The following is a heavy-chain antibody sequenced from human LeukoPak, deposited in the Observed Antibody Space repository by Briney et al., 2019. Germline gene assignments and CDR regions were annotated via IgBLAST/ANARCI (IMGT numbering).Heavy chain of an antibody. Sequence: ASVKVSCKASGYTFTSYGISWVRQAPGQGLEWMGWISTNNGYTKYAQKLQDRVTMTTDTSTTTAYLELTRLTSDDTAGYYCARDEHYYGSGTYYRRATTFDIWGQGTMVTVSS. CDR1: GYTFTSYG. D-gene: IGHD3-10*01. V-gene: IGHV1-18*04. CDR2: ISTNNGYT. CDR3: ARDEHYYGSGTYYRRATTFDI. J-gene: IGHJ3*02.